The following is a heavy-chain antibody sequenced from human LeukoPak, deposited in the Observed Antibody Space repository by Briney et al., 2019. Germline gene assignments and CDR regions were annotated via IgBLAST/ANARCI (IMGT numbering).Heavy chain of an antibody. Sequence: GGSLRLSCAASGFTFSSYGMHWVRQAPGKGLEWVAVISYDGSNKYYANSVKGRFTISRDNSKNTLYLQMNSLRAEDTAVYYCAKDMVSGIAVAGTVWLASDHWGQGTLVTVSS. V-gene: IGHV3-30*18. D-gene: IGHD6-19*01. CDR1: GFTFSSYG. J-gene: IGHJ5*02. CDR2: ISYDGSNK. CDR3: AKDMVSGIAVAGTVWLASDH.